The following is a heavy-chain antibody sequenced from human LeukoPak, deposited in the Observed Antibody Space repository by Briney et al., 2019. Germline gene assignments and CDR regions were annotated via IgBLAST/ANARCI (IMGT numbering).Heavy chain of an antibody. Sequence: GGSLRLSCAASGFTFSTYAMHWVRQAPGKGLEWVTVISYDGSTKYYADSVRGRFTISRDNSKDTVYLQMRSLRPEDTAVYYCARDLDPPIDYGDYITDYWGQGTLATVSS. CDR2: ISYDGSTK. D-gene: IGHD4-17*01. CDR1: GFTFSTYA. V-gene: IGHV3-30*04. CDR3: ARDLDPPIDYGDYITDY. J-gene: IGHJ4*02.